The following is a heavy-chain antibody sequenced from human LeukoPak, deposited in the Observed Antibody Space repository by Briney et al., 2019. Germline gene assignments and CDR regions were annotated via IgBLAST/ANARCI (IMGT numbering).Heavy chain of an antibody. V-gene: IGHV3-23*01. J-gene: IGHJ4*02. CDR3: AKALHITMIVVFTXXPDX. D-gene: IGHD3-22*01. CDR2: ISGSGGST. Sequence: GLSLRLSCAFSGFTFSTSSVSWVRHAPGKARALVSSISGSGGSTYYADSVKNRFTISRDHTKNTLYVQMNSLRTEDTAVYFCAKALHITMIVVFTXXPDXXXPGXLVTVS. CDR1: GFTFSTSS.